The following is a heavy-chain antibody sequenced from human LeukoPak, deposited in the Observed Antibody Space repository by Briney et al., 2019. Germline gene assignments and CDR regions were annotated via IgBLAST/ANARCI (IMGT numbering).Heavy chain of an antibody. Sequence: ASVKVSCKASGYTFTSYGISWVRQAPGQGLEWMGWISAYSGNTNYAQKLQGRVTMTTDTSTSTAYMELRSLRSDDTAVYYCARDPDVLLWFGELIGGNWFDPWGQGTLVTVSS. CDR3: ARDPDVLLWFGELIGGNWFDP. CDR2: ISAYSGNT. D-gene: IGHD3-10*01. J-gene: IGHJ5*02. CDR1: GYTFTSYG. V-gene: IGHV1-18*01.